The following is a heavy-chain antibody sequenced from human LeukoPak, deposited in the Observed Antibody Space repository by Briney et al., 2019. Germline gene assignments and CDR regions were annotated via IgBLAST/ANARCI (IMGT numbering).Heavy chain of an antibody. Sequence: PSETLSLTCTVSGGSISSSSYYWGWIRQPPGKGLEWIGSIYYSGSTYYNPSLKSRVTISVDTSKNQFSLKLSSVTAADTAVYYCARRGPGIAVAGTYYYYMDVWGKGTTVTVSS. V-gene: IGHV4-39*01. J-gene: IGHJ6*03. CDR2: IYYSGST. CDR1: GGSISSSSYY. CDR3: ARRGPGIAVAGTYYYYMDV. D-gene: IGHD6-19*01.